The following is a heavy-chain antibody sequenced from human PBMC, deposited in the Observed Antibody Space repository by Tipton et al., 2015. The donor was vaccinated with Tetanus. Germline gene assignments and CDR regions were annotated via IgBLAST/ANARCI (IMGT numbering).Heavy chain of an antibody. CDR3: VRGNWITDF. CDR1: GVSFSGYH. CDR2: INYSGST. V-gene: IGHV4-34*01. D-gene: IGHD3-16*01. J-gene: IGHJ4*02. Sequence: GLVKPSETLSLTCGVYGVSFSGYHWTWIRQPPGKGLEWIGEINYSGSTHYNPSLKSPVTISVDTKNQLSLGLTSVTAADTAVYYCVRGNWITDFWGQGTLVTVSS.